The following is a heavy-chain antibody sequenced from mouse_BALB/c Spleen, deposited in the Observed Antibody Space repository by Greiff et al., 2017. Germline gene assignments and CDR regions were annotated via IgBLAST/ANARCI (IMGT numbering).Heavy chain of an antibody. Sequence: EVKVVESGGGLVKPGGSLKLSCAASGFTFSSYTMSWVRQTPEKRLEWVATISSGGSYTYYPDSVKGRFTISRDNAKNTLYLQMSSLKSEDTAMYYCTRDGVEGYFDVWGAGTTVTVSS. J-gene: IGHJ1*01. V-gene: IGHV5-6-4*01. CDR3: TRDGVEGYFDV. CDR2: ISSGGSYT. CDR1: GFTFSSYT.